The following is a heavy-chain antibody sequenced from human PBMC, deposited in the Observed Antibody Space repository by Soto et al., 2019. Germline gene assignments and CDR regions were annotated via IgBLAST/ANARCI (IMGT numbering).Heavy chain of an antibody. Sequence: ASVKVSCKASGFTFTSSAVQWVRQARGQRLEWIGWIVVGSGNTNCAQKFQERVTITRDMSTSTAYMELSSLRSEDTAVYYCAAALTSGAFDIWGQGTMVTVSS. CDR3: AAALTSGAFDI. D-gene: IGHD3-9*01. CDR2: IVVGSGNT. J-gene: IGHJ3*02. CDR1: GFTFTSSA. V-gene: IGHV1-58*01.